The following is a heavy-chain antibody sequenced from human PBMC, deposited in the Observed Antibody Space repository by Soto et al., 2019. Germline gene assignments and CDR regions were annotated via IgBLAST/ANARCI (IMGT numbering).Heavy chain of an antibody. CDR2: IKSKIDGGTT. Sequence: PGGSLRLSCAARGFTYSNAWMNWVRQAPGKGPEWVGRIKSKIDGGTTDYGAPVKGRVTISRDDSKNTLYLQMNSLNTEDTAVYYCTTAKRCADYWGQRTLVTVSS. J-gene: IGHJ4*02. CDR3: TTAKRCADY. CDR1: GFTYSNAW. V-gene: IGHV3-15*07.